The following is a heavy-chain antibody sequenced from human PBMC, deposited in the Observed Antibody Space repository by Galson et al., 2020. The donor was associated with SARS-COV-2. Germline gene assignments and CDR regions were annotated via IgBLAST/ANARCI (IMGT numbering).Heavy chain of an antibody. Sequence: GESLKISCAAFGFTFSSYWMSWVRQAPGKGLEWVANIKQDGSEKYYVDSVKGRFTISRDNAKNSLYLQMNSLRAEDTAVYYCARDLEVVSSDYYYYYGMDVWGQGTTVTVSS. CDR3: ARDLEVVSSDYYYYYGMDV. CDR1: GFTFSSYW. V-gene: IGHV3-7*01. D-gene: IGHD2-21*01. CDR2: IKQDGSEK. J-gene: IGHJ6*02.